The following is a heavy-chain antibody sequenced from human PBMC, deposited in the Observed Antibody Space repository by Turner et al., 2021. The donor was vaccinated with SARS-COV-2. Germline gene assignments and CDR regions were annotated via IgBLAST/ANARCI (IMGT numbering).Heavy chain of an antibody. J-gene: IGHJ6*02. D-gene: IGHD1-26*01. CDR1: GGSISSSSFY. CDR3: AGEVVVLATTHYGMDV. V-gene: IGHV4-39*01. CDR2: IYYSGST. Sequence: QLQLQESGPGLVKPSETLSITCTASGGSISSSSFYWGWIRQPPGKGLGWIGNIYYSGSTYYNPSLKSRVTISVATSKNQFSLMLSSVTAADTAVYYCAGEVVVLATTHYGMDVWGQGTTVTVSS.